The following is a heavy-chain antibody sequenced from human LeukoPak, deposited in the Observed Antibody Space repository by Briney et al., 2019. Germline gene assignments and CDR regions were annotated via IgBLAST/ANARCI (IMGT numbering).Heavy chain of an antibody. CDR2: IIPIFGTA. D-gene: IGHD2-15*01. J-gene: IGHJ4*02. CDR3: SRGSTDWSGGSCYSGSHLDY. CDR1: GGTFSSYA. Sequence: SVKVSCKASGGTFSSYAISWVRQAPGQGLEWMGGIIPIFGTANYAQKFQGRVTITADESTSTAYMELSSLRTEDTAVYYCSRGSTDWSGGSCYSGSHLDYWGQGTLVTVSS. V-gene: IGHV1-69*01.